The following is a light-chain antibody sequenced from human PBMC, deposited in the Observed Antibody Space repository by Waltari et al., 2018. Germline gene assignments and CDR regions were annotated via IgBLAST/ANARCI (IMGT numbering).Light chain of an antibody. CDR2: AGS. CDR3: QQYYSYPIT. CDR1: QGISSY. J-gene: IGKJ5*01. Sequence: AIRMTQSPSSLSASTGDRVTITCRASQGISSYLAWYQQKPGKAPKLLIYAGSTLQSGVPSRFSGSGSGTDFTLTISCLQAEDFATYYCQQYYSYPITFGQGTRLEIK. V-gene: IGKV1-8*01.